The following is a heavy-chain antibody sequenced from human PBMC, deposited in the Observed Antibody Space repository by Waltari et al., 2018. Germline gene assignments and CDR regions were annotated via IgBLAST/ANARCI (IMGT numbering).Heavy chain of an antibody. CDR2: INPDTGGA. CDR1: AKIPPTYY. Sequence: QVQLVQSGAELKKPGASVNVSCNISAKIPPTYYLQWVRQAPGQGLEWLGGINPDTGGAFYARKFLGRITMTSDTSINTVYLHLSGLRYDDTAVYFCATKLGRGNWLDPWGQGSLVTVSS. D-gene: IGHD7-27*01. J-gene: IGHJ5*02. CDR3: ATKLGRGNWLDP. V-gene: IGHV1-2*02.